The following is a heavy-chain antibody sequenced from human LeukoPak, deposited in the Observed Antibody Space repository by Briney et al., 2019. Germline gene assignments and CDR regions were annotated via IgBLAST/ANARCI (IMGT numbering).Heavy chain of an antibody. CDR2: IYYSGST. V-gene: IGHV4-59*01. CDR1: GGSISSYY. CDR3: ARGYCSGGSCDLDY. J-gene: IGHJ4*02. Sequence: PSETLSLTCTVSGGSISSYYWSWIRQPPGKGLEWIGYIYYSGSTNYNPSLKSRVTISVDTSKNQFSLKLSSVTAADTAVYYCARGYCSGGSCDLDYWGQGTLVTVSS. D-gene: IGHD2-15*01.